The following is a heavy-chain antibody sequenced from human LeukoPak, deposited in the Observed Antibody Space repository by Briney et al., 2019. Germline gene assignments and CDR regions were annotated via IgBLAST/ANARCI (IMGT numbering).Heavy chain of an antibody. V-gene: IGHV3-15*01. Sequence: GGSLRLSCAASGFIFSDKWMAWVRQAPGRGLEWVARIKSKDVGGTAANAAPVEGRFTISRDDSKNTLYLQMNSLKTEDTAVYYCTTTQYSDSSLRYWGQGTPVTVSS. J-gene: IGHJ4*02. CDR3: TTTQYSDSSLRY. CDR2: IKSKDVGGTA. CDR1: GFIFSDKW. D-gene: IGHD1-26*01.